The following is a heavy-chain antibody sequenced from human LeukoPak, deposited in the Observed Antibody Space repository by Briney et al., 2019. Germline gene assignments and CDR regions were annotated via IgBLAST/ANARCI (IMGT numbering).Heavy chain of an antibody. CDR3: ARRGESASYGDYRFDY. V-gene: IGHV3-23*01. CDR2: ISGSGGST. D-gene: IGHD4-17*01. CDR1: GFTFDDYA. Sequence: GRSLRLSCAASGFTFDDYAMHWVRQAPGKGLEWVSAISGSGGSTYYADSVKGRFTISRDNSKNTLYLQMNSLRAEDTAVYYCARRGESASYGDYRFDYWGQGTLVTVSS. J-gene: IGHJ4*02.